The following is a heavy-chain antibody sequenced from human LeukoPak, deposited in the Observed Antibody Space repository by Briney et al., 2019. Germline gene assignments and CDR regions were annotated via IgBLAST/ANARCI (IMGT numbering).Heavy chain of an antibody. CDR3: ARADSGPAGDYHYWYMDV. D-gene: IGHD2-2*01. J-gene: IGHJ6*03. V-gene: IGHV1-2*02. CDR1: GFTLTGYY. CDR2: IKPNSGDT. Sequence: GASVKVSCKASGFTLTGYYMHWVRQDPRQGLQWMGWIKPNSGDTDYAQKFQGRVTMTRDTSISTVYMELSSLRSDDTAVYYCARADSGPAGDYHYWYMDVWGKGTTVTVSS.